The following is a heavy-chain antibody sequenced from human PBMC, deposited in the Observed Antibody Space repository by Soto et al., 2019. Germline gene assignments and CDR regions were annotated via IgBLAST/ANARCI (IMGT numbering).Heavy chain of an antibody. V-gene: IGHV4-30-4*01. D-gene: IGHD3-10*01. CDR1: GGSISSGDYY. Sequence: TLSLTCTVSGGSISSGDYYWGWIRQPPGKGLEWIGYIYYSGSTYYNPSLKSRVTISVDTSKNQFSLKLSSVTAADTAVYYCARDRGTFYYYYGMDVWGQGTTVTVSS. J-gene: IGHJ6*02. CDR3: ARDRGTFYYYYGMDV. CDR2: IYYSGST.